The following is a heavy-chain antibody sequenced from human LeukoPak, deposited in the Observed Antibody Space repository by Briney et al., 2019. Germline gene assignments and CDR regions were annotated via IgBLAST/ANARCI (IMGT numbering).Heavy chain of an antibody. CDR2: ISYDGSNK. D-gene: IGHD2-2*01. CDR3: AKDTYCSSTSCRTTTTTYYFDY. CDR1: GFTFSSYG. J-gene: IGHJ4*02. Sequence: GRSLRLSCAASGFTFSSYGMHWVRQAPGKGREWVAVISYDGSNKYYADSVKGRFTISRDNSKNTLYLQMNSLRAEDTAVYYCAKDTYCSSTSCRTTTTTYYFDYWGQGTLVTVSS. V-gene: IGHV3-30*18.